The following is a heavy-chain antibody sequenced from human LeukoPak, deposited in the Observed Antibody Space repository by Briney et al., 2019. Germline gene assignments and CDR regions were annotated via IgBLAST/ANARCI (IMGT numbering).Heavy chain of an antibody. Sequence: GGSLRLSCAASGFTFSSYAMNWVRQAPGKGLEWVSFISNSGADTYYADSVKGRFTISRDDSKNTLYLQMNTLRAEDTALYFCAKIGDDSYFDYWGQGTLVTVSS. CDR1: GFTFSSYA. CDR2: ISNSGADT. D-gene: IGHD3-16*01. V-gene: IGHV3-23*01. J-gene: IGHJ4*02. CDR3: AKIGDDSYFDY.